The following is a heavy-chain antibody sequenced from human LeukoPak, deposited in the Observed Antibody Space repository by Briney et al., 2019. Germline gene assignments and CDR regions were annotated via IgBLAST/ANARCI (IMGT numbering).Heavy chain of an antibody. V-gene: IGHV1-2*02. CDR1: GYTFTGYY. CDR2: INPNSGGT. D-gene: IGHD5-12*01. Sequence: ASVTVSCKGSGYTFTGYYMHWVRQAPGQGLEWMGWINPNSGGTNYAQKFQGRVTMTRDTSISTAYMELSRLRSDDTAVYYCARDHEWLYYFDYWGQGTLVTVSS. J-gene: IGHJ4*02. CDR3: ARDHEWLYYFDY.